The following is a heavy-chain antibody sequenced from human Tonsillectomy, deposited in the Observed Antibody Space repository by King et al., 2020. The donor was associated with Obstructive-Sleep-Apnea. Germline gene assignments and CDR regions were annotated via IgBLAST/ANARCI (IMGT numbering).Heavy chain of an antibody. Sequence: MQLQESGPGLVKPSETLSLTCTVSGGSISTSSYYWGWIRQSPGKGLEWIGSIYYSGTTYYNPSLKSRVTISVDTSKNQFSLKLSSVTAADTAVYYCYGSGSYYNAGVWFDPWGQGTLVTVSS. CDR3: YGSGSYYNAGVWFDP. CDR2: IYYSGTT. V-gene: IGHV4-39*07. J-gene: IGHJ5*02. D-gene: IGHD3-10*01. CDR1: GGSISTSSYY.